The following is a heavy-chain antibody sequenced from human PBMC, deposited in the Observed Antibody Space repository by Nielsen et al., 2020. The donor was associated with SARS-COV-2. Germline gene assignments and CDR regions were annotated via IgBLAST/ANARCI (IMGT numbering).Heavy chain of an antibody. D-gene: IGHD1-7*01. CDR2: IIPIFATP. CDR1: GYTFNSYG. V-gene: IGHV1-69*13. CDR3: AREGELSPGLLFPNV. Sequence: SVKVSCKAAGYTFNSYGIHWVRQAPGQGLEWIGGIIPIFATPHYAQKFQGRVTLTADESTGTAYMELSSLRSEDTAVYYCAREGELSPGLLFPNVWGQGTLVTVSS. J-gene: IGHJ1*01.